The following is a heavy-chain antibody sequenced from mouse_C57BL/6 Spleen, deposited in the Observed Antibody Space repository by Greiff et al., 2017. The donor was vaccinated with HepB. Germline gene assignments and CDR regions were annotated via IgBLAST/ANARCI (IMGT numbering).Heavy chain of an antibody. CDR2: IYPGSGST. V-gene: IGHV1-55*01. D-gene: IGHD1-1*01. Sequence: QVQLQQSGAELVKPGASVKMSCKASGYTFTSYWITWVKQRPGQGLEWIGDIYPGSGSTNYNEKFKSKATLTVDKSSSTAYMQLSSLTSEDSAVYYCASGGSSSFDYWGQGTTLTVSS. CDR1: GYTFTSYW. J-gene: IGHJ2*01. CDR3: ASGGSSSFDY.